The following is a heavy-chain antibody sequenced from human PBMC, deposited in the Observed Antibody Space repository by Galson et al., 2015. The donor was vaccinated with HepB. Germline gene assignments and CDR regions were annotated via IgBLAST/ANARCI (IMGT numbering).Heavy chain of an antibody. CDR3: ARQLVVPAATSYFYCMDV. CDR2: ISYDGSTK. V-gene: IGHV3-30-3*01. J-gene: IGHJ6*03. CDR1: GFTFSSFA. D-gene: IGHD2-2*01. Sequence: SLRLSCAASGFTFSSFALHWVRQAPGKGLEWVAMISYDGSTKYNADSVKDRFSISRDNSKNTLYLQVNSLRGEDTAVYYCARQLVVPAATSYFYCMDVWGKGTTASVSS.